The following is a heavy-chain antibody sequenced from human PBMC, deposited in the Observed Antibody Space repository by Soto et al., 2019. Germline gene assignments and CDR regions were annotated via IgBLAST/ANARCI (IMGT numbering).Heavy chain of an antibody. J-gene: IGHJ6*02. CDR2: INSDGSST. V-gene: IGHV3-74*01. D-gene: IGHD2-2*01. CDR1: GFTSSSYW. Sequence: GGSLRLSCAASGFTSSSYWMHWVRQAPGKGLVWVSRINSDGSSTSYADSVKGRFTISRDNAKNTLYLQMNSLRAEDTAVYYCARYCSSTSCPSEQNYYYYGMDVWGQGTTVTVSS. CDR3: ARYCSSTSCPSEQNYYYYGMDV.